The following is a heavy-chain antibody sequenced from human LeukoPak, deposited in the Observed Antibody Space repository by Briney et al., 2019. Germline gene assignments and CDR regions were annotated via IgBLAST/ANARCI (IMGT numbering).Heavy chain of an antibody. D-gene: IGHD3-22*01. Sequence: SETLSLTCTVSGGSISSGDYYWSWIRQPPGKGLEWIGYIYYSGSTYYNPSLKSRVTISVDTSKNQFSLKLNSVTAADTAVYYCARGNSYYDSSGAFDYWGQGTLVTVSS. V-gene: IGHV4-30-4*02. CDR3: ARGNSYYDSSGAFDY. CDR1: GGSISSGDYY. J-gene: IGHJ4*02. CDR2: IYYSGST.